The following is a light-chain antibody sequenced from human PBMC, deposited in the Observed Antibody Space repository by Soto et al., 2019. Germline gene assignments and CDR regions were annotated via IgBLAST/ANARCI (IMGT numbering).Light chain of an antibody. CDR2: EVS. CDR3: SSYTSSSNYV. CDR1: SSDVGNYNY. J-gene: IGLJ1*01. Sequence: QAVLTKPASVSGSPGHSITISCTGTSSDVGNYNYVSWYQQHPAKAPKLMIFEVSNRPSGISSRFSGSKSGNTASLTISGLQAEDEADYYCSSYTSSSNYVFGTGTKVTVL. V-gene: IGLV2-14*01.